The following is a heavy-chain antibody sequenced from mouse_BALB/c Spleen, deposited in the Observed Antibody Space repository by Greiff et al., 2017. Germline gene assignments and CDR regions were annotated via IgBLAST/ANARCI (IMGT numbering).Heavy chain of an antibody. D-gene: IGHD2-4*01. CDR1: GFSLTGYG. V-gene: IGHV2-6-7*01. J-gene: IGHJ2*01. CDR2: IWGDGST. CDR3: ARDWYDYDGGYHFDY. Sequence: QVQLKESGPGLVAPSQSLSITCTVSGFSLTGYGVNWVRQPPGKGLEWLGMIWGDGSTDYNSALKSRLSISKDNSKSQVFLNMNSLQTDDTARYYCARDWYDYDGGYHFDYWGQGTTLTVSS.